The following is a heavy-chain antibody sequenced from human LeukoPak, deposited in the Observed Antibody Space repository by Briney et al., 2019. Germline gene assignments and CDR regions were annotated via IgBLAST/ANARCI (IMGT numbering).Heavy chain of an antibody. CDR1: GTSISSYH. V-gene: IGHV4-59*08. J-gene: IGHJ5*02. Sequence: SETLSLTCSVSGTSISSYHWSWIRQPPGNGLEWIGDIHYSGSTNNNPSLKSRVTISVDTSKNQFSLKLSSVTAADTAVYYCARHAAWFDPWGQRTPVTVSS. D-gene: IGHD6-25*01. CDR3: ARHAAWFDP. CDR2: IHYSGST.